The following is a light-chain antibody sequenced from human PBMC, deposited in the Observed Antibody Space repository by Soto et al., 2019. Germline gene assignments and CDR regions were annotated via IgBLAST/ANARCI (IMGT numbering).Light chain of an antibody. J-gene: IGLJ3*02. CDR3: ATWDDSPNAWV. V-gene: IGLV1-44*01. CDR1: SSNIGSNT. CDR2: SNS. Sequence: QSVLTQPPSAFGTPGQRVTISCSGSSSNIGSNTVNWYQRLPGTAPKLLIFSNSQRPSGVPDRFSGSKSDTSASLAISGLQSEDEADYYCATWDDSPNAWVFGGGTKVTVL.